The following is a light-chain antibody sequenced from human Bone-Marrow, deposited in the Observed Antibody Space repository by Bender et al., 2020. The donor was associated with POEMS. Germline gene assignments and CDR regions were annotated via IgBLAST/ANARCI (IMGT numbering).Light chain of an antibody. J-gene: IGLJ2*01. CDR3: HVWDSNTAHVL. CDR1: NIGSKS. Sequence: SYVLTQPPSVSVAPGKTARITCGGDNIGSKSVHWYQQKSGQAPVLVIFYDGDRPSGIPERFSGSNSGNTATLTISRVEAGDEADYFCHVWDSNTAHVLFGGGTKLTVL. V-gene: IGLV3-21*04. CDR2: YDG.